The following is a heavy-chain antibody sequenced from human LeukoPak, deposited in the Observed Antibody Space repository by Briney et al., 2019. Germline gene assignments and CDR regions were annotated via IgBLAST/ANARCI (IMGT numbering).Heavy chain of an antibody. D-gene: IGHD3-10*01. CDR2: ISSSSSYI. V-gene: IGHV3-21*01. CDR1: GFTLSSYS. Sequence: GGSLRLSCAASGFTLSSYSMNWVRQAPGKGLEWVSSISSSSSYIYYADLVKGRFTISRDNAKNSLYLQMNSLRAEDTAVYYCARVSAQGYYGSGSFDFQHWGQGTLVTVSS. J-gene: IGHJ1*01. CDR3: ARVSAQGYYGSGSFDFQH.